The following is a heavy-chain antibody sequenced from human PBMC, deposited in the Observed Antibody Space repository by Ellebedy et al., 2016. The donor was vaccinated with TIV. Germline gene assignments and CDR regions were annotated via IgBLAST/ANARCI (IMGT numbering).Heavy chain of an antibody. CDR2: MYSSGTT. D-gene: IGHD3-10*01. CDR1: GGSISTHY. Sequence: SETLSLTCSVSGGSISTHYWNWIRQTPGKGLEWIGNMYSSGTTNYNPSLRSRVAMSVDTSKNQFSLKLNSVTAADTAVYFCARRGVTIRGDPYYHFDYWGQGILVTVSS. CDR3: ARRGVTIRGDPYYHFDY. V-gene: IGHV4-4*09. J-gene: IGHJ4*02.